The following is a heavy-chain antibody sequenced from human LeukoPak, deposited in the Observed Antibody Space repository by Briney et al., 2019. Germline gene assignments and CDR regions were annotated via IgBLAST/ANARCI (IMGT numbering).Heavy chain of an antibody. D-gene: IGHD3-10*01. CDR2: ISAYNGNT. V-gene: IGHV1-18*01. CDR1: GYTFTSYG. J-gene: IGHJ5*02. Sequence: ASVKVSCKASGYTFTSYGISWVRQAPGQGLEWMGWISAYNGNTNYAQKLQGRVTMTTDTSTSTAYMELRSLRSDDTAVYYCARYYFGSGGYDDWFDPWGQGTLVTVSS. CDR3: ARYYFGSGGYDDWFDP.